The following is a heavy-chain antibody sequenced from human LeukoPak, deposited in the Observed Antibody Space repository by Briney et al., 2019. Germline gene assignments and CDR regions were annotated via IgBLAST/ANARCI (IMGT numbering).Heavy chain of an antibody. Sequence: GRSLRPSCAASGFTFDDYAMHWVRQAPGKGLEWVSGISWNSGSIGYADSVKGRFTISRDNAKNSLYLQMNSLRAEDMALYYCAKDFRQDPLDAFDIWGQGTMVTVSS. V-gene: IGHV3-9*03. J-gene: IGHJ3*02. CDR3: AKDFRQDPLDAFDI. CDR2: ISWNSGSI. CDR1: GFTFDDYA.